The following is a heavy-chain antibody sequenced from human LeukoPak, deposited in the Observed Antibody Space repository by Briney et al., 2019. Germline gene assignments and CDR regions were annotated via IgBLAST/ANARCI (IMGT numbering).Heavy chain of an antibody. V-gene: IGHV3-53*01. CDR1: GFTVSSNY. CDR3: ARSWSGGGGALRY. CDR2: IYSGGTT. Sequence: GGSLRLSCAASGFTVSSNYMSWVRQAPGKGLEWVSVIYSGGTTFYADSVKGRFTISRDNSKNTLYLQMNSLRAEDTAVYYCARSWSGGGGALRYWGQEPWSPSPQ. J-gene: IGHJ4*01. D-gene: IGHD3-16*01.